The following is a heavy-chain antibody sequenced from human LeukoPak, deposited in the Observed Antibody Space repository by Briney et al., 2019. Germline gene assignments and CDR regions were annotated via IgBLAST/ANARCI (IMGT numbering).Heavy chain of an antibody. CDR2: INHSGST. J-gene: IGHJ5*02. Sequence: SQTLSLTCTVSGDSISSGDYYWSWIRQPPGKGLEWIGEINHSGSTNYNPSLKSRVTISVDTSKNQFSLKLSSVTAADTAVYYCARVGYYDSSGYYHLANWFDPWGQGTLVTVSS. CDR1: GDSISSGDYY. CDR3: ARVGYYDSSGYYHLANWFDP. D-gene: IGHD3-22*01. V-gene: IGHV4-30-4*01.